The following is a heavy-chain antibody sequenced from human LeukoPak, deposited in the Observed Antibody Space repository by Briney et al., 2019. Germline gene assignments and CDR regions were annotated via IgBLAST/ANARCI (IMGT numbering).Heavy chain of an antibody. Sequence: PSETLSLTCTVSGYSISSGYYWGWIRQPPGKGLEWIGSIYHSGSTYYNPSLKSRVTISVDTSKNQFSLKLSSVTAADTDVYYCAREGPRLSQSRFDPWGQGTLVTVSS. V-gene: IGHV4-38-2*02. CDR3: AREGPRLSQSRFDP. CDR2: IYHSGST. J-gene: IGHJ5*02. CDR1: GYSISSGYY.